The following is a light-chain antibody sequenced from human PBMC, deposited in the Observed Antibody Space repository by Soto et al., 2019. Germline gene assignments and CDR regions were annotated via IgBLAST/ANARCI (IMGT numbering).Light chain of an antibody. CDR3: SSYTSSSTLEV. V-gene: IGLV2-14*01. CDR1: SSDVGGYNY. CDR2: DVS. Sequence: QSVLTQPASVSGSPGQSITISCTGTSSDVGGYNYVSWYQQHPGKAPKLMIYDVSNRPSGVSNRFSGSKSGNTASLTISGLQAEDEADYYCSSYTSSSTLEVFGGGTKSPS. J-gene: IGLJ2*01.